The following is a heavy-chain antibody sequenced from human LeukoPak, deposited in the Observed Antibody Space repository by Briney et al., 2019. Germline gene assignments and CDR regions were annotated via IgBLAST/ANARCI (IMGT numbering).Heavy chain of an antibody. CDR3: ARVGESDYDSSGYYGY. Sequence: SVKVSCKASGYTFTSYAMNWVRQAPGQGLEWMGWINTNTGNPTYAQGFTGRFVFSLDTSVSTAYLQISSLKAEDTAVYYCARVGESDYDSSGYYGYWGQGTLVTVSS. D-gene: IGHD3-22*01. V-gene: IGHV7-4-1*02. CDR1: GYTFTSYA. CDR2: INTNTGNP. J-gene: IGHJ4*02.